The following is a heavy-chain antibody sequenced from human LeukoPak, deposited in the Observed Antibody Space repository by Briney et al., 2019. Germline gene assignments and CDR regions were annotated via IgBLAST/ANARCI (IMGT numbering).Heavy chain of an antibody. CDR3: AKEGRELEFDY. J-gene: IGHJ4*02. Sequence: GGSLRLSCAASGFIFSDYAMTWVRQVPEKGLEWVSSISASGTHTYYGDPVKGRFTISRDNAKNTLFLQMTSLRVEDTAVYFCAKEGRELEFDYWGQGTQVTVSS. CDR2: ISASGTHT. D-gene: IGHD1-26*01. V-gene: IGHV3-23*01. CDR1: GFIFSDYA.